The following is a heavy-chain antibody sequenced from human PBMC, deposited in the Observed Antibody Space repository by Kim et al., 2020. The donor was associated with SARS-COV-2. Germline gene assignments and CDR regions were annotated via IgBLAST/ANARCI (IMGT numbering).Heavy chain of an antibody. D-gene: IGHD2-15*01. V-gene: IGHV3-33*01. CDR2: KK. J-gene: IGHJ4*02. Sequence: KKYYADSVKGLFTNTRVNSKNTLYLQMNSLRAEDAAVYYCARTGYGIFDYWGQGTLVTVSS. CDR3: ARTGYGIFDY.